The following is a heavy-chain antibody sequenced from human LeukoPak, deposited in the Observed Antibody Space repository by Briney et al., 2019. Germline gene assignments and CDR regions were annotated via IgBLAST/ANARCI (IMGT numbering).Heavy chain of an antibody. Sequence: GGSLRLSCAASGFTFSNAWMNWVRQAPGKGLEWVGRIKSKTDGGTTDYAAPVKGRFTISRDDSKNTLYLQMNSLKTEDTAVYYCTTGPPIVVVVAVYYGMDVWGQGTTVTVSS. CDR2: IKSKTDGGTT. CDR3: TTGPPIVVVVAVYYGMDV. CDR1: GFTFSNAW. D-gene: IGHD2-15*01. V-gene: IGHV3-15*07. J-gene: IGHJ6*02.